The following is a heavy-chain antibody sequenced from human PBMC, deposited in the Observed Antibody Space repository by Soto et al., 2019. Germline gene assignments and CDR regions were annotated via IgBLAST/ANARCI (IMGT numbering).Heavy chain of an antibody. V-gene: IGHV1-18*01. Sequence: QVQLVQSGAEVKKPGASVKVSCKASGYTFTSYGISWVRQAPGQGLEWMGWISAYNGNTNYAQKLQGRVTMTTDTSTSTAYMELRSLRSDDTAVYYCARAERMTTVFRFNYYYGMDVWDQGTTVTVSS. D-gene: IGHD4-4*01. CDR3: ARAERMTTVFRFNYYYGMDV. J-gene: IGHJ6*02. CDR2: ISAYNGNT. CDR1: GYTFTSYG.